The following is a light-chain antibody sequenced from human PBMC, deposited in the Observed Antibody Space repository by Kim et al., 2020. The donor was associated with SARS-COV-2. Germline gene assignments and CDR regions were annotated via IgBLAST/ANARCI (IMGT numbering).Light chain of an antibody. Sequence: KFSLSCSXSTSXCGKXYVSGYHQXPXTAPKLVIYDNNKRPSGIPDRFSGSKSGTSVTLGITGLQTGDXAEYYCGTWDSSLTAWVFGGGTQLTVL. J-gene: IGLJ3*02. V-gene: IGLV1-51*01. CDR3: GTWDSSLTAWV. CDR1: TSXCGKXY. CDR2: DNN.